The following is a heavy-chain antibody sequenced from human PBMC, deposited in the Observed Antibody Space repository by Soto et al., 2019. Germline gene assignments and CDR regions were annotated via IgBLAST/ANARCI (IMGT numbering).Heavy chain of an antibody. J-gene: IGHJ6*02. Sequence: GGSLRLSCAASGFTFSSYGMHWVRQAPGKGLEWVAVIWYDGSNKYYADSVKGRFTISRDNSKNTLYLQMNSLRAEDTAVYYCARDYGSGTRYYYYYGMDVWGQGTTVTVSS. CDR3: ARDYGSGTRYYYYYGMDV. D-gene: IGHD3-10*01. CDR1: GFTFSSYG. V-gene: IGHV3-33*01. CDR2: IWYDGSNK.